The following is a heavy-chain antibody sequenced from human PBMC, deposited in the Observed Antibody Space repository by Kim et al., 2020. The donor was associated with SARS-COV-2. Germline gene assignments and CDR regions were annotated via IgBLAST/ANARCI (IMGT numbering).Heavy chain of an antibody. V-gene: IGHV3-30*07. Sequence: DSVKGRFTIARDNSKTTLYLQMNSLRAEDTAVYYCASGYCSSTSCTIDYWGQGTLVTVSS. D-gene: IGHD2-2*01. J-gene: IGHJ4*02. CDR3: ASGYCSSTSCTIDY.